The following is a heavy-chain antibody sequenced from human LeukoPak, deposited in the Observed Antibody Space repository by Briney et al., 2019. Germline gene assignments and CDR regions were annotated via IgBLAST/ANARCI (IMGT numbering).Heavy chain of an antibody. J-gene: IGHJ4*02. CDR3: AKGSSSGWPYYFDQ. CDR2: INGGGNDT. Sequence: GGSLRLSCAASGFTFSNYAMAWVRQAPGKGLDWLSAINGGGNDTYSADSVKGRFTISRDNSKNTLYLQMNSLRAEDTAVYYCAKGSSSGWPYYFDQWGQGTLVTVSS. V-gene: IGHV3-23*01. D-gene: IGHD6-19*01. CDR1: GFTFSNYA.